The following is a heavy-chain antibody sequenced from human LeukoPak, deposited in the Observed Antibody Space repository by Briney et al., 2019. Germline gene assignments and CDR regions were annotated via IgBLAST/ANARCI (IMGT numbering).Heavy chain of an antibody. Sequence: ASVKVSCKASGYTFTGYYMHWVRQAPGQGLEWMGWINPNSGGTNYAQKFQGRVTMTRDTSISTAYMELSRLRSDDTAVYYCAREDPDCSSTSCYPYWGQGTLVTVSS. V-gene: IGHV1-2*02. CDR1: GYTFTGYY. J-gene: IGHJ4*02. CDR2: INPNSGGT. D-gene: IGHD2-2*01. CDR3: AREDPDCSSTSCYPY.